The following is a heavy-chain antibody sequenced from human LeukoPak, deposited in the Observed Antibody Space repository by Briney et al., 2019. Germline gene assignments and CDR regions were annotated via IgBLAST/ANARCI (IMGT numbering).Heavy chain of an antibody. CDR1: GFTVSGNY. CDR3: ARVIQLWHVFDY. D-gene: IGHD5-18*01. V-gene: IGHV3-53*01. J-gene: IGHJ4*02. Sequence: PGGSLRLSCAASGFTVSGNYMSWVRQAPGKGLEWVSVIYSGGSTYYADSVKGRFTISRDNSKNTLYLQMDSLRAEDTAVYYCARVIQLWHVFDYWGQGTLVTVSS. CDR2: IYSGGST.